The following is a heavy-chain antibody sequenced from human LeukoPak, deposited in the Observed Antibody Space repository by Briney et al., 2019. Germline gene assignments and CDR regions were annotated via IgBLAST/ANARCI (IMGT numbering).Heavy chain of an antibody. CDR2: IIPILGIA. Sequence: ASVKVSCKASGGTFSGYTISWVRQAPGQGLEWMGRIIPILGIANYAQKFQGRVTITADKSTSTAYMELSSLRSEDTAVYYCARDAMGKVPAAIRSYYYYYYMDVWGKGTTVTVSS. V-gene: IGHV1-69*04. CDR3: ARDAMGKVPAAIRSYYYYYYMDV. J-gene: IGHJ6*03. CDR1: GGTFSGYT. D-gene: IGHD2-2*02.